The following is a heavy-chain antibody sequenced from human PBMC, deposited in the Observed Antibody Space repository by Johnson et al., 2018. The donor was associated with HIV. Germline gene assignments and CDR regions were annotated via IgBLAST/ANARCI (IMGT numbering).Heavy chain of an antibody. D-gene: IGHD4-11*01. CDR1: GFSVSSKY. CDR2: IYSGGST. J-gene: IGHJ3*02. CDR3: AKETRDSRSAFDI. V-gene: IGHV3-66*01. Sequence: VQLVESGGGLVQPGGSLRLSCAASGFSVSSKYMSWVRQAPGKGLEWVSVIYSGGSTFYADSVKGRFTISRDNSGNTLYLQMDSLRVEDTAVYYCAKETRDSRSAFDIWGQGTLVTVSS.